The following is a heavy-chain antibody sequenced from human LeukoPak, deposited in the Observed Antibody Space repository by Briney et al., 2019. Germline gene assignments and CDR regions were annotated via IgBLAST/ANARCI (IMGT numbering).Heavy chain of an antibody. V-gene: IGHV4-59*01. Sequence: NPSETLSLTCTVSGGSISSYDWTWIRRPPGKGLEWIGYIDYSGSANYNPSLKSRVTISIDTSKNQFSLKLNSVTAADTAVYYCARDLVGYYHYYMDVWGKGTTVTVSS. CDR1: GGSISSYD. CDR3: ARDLVGYYHYYMDV. J-gene: IGHJ6*03. CDR2: IDYSGSA. D-gene: IGHD6-6*01.